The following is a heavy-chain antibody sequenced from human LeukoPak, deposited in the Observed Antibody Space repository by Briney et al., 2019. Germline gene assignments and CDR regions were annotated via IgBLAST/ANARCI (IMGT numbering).Heavy chain of an antibody. Sequence: SETLSLTCAVSGGSISSYYWSWIRHPAGKGLELIGRIYTSGTTNYNPSLKSRVTMSVDTSKNQFSLKLSSVTAADTAVYYCARDRSGWYEGYDYWGQGTLVTVSS. CDR3: ARDRSGWYEGYDY. J-gene: IGHJ4*02. CDR1: GGSISSYY. CDR2: IYTSGTT. V-gene: IGHV4-4*07. D-gene: IGHD6-19*01.